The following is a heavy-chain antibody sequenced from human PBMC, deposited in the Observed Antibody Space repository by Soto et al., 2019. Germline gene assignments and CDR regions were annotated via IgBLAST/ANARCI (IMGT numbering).Heavy chain of an antibody. J-gene: IGHJ4*02. CDR2: IIPILGIA. V-gene: IGHV1-69*02. Sequence: GASVKVSCKASGGTFSSYTISWVRQAPGQGLEWMGRIIPILGIANYAQKFQGRVTITADKSTSTAYMELSSLRSEDTAVYYCASRGLVVPAAPALGGVDYWGQGTLVTVS. CDR1: GGTFSSYT. D-gene: IGHD2-2*01. CDR3: ASRGLVVPAAPALGGVDY.